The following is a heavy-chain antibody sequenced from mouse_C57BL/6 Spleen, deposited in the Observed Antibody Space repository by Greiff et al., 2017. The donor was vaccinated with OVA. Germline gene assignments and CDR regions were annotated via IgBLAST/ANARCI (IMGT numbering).Heavy chain of an antibody. V-gene: IGHV1-62-2*01. CDR3: ARHEGSYEKYYAMDY. Sequence: VQLQASCAELVNPGASVTLSCKASGYTFTEYTIHWVKQRSGQGLEWIGWFYPGSGSIKYNEKFKDKATLPADKSSSTVYMELSRLTSEDSAVYFCARHEGSYEKYYAMDYWGQGTSVTVSS. CDR1: GYTFTEYT. D-gene: IGHD2-3*01. CDR2: FYPGSGSI. J-gene: IGHJ4*01.